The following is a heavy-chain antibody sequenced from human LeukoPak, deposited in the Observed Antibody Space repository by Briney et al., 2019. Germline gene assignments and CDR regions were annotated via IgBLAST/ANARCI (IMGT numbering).Heavy chain of an antibody. V-gene: IGHV5-51*01. J-gene: IGHJ4*02. CDR1: GDNFASYR. Sequence: GESLKISCKVSGDNFASYRISWVRQMPGKGLEWMGFIYPGDSETKNSPSFQGQVTMSADKSISTAYLQWSSLKASDTAIYYCARLGLGSGSSCDYWGQGTLVIVSS. CDR3: ARLGLGSGSSCDY. CDR2: IYPGDSET. D-gene: IGHD3-10*01.